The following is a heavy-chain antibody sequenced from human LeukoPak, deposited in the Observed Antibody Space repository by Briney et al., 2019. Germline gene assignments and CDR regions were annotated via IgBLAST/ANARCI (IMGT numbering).Heavy chain of an antibody. Sequence: SETLSLTCAVYGGSVSGYYWSWICHPPGQGQERIGEINHSGSTNYNPSLKSRVTISVDTSKNQFSLKLSSVTAADTAVYYCERILIAVASQGGFDFWGQGTLVTVSS. J-gene: IGHJ4*01. CDR2: INHSGST. D-gene: IGHD6-19*01. CDR3: ERILIAVASQGGFDF. CDR1: GGSVSGYY. V-gene: IGHV4-34*01.